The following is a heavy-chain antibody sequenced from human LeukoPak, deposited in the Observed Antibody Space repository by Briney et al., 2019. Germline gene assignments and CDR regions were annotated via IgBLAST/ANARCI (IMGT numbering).Heavy chain of an antibody. J-gene: IGHJ4*02. CDR3: ARVDCSGGSCYLDY. D-gene: IGHD2-15*01. Sequence: SVKVSCKASGGTFSSYAISWVPQAPGQGLEWMGGIIPIFGTANYAQKFQGRVTITADESTSTAYMELSSLRSEDTAVYYCARVDCSGGSCYLDYWGQGTLVTVSS. CDR1: GGTFSSYA. CDR2: IIPIFGTA. V-gene: IGHV1-69*13.